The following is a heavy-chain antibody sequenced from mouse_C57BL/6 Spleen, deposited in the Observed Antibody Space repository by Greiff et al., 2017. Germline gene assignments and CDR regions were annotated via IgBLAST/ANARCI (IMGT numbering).Heavy chain of an antibody. CDR1: GYSFTDYN. CDR3: ATLYYGSSYLFDY. V-gene: IGHV1-39*01. J-gene: IGHJ2*01. Sequence: EVQLQQSGPELVKPGASVKISCKASGYSFTDYNMNWVKQSNGKSHEWIGVINPNYGTTSYNQKFKGKATLTVDQSSSTAYMQLSSLTSEDSAVYYCATLYYGSSYLFDYWGQGTTLTVSS. D-gene: IGHD1-1*01. CDR2: INPNYGTT.